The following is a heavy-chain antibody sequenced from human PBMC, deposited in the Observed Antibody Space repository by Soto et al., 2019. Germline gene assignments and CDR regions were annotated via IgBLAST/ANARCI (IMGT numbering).Heavy chain of an antibody. V-gene: IGHV1-69*13. Sequence: SSVKVSCKAAAGTFSCYSIRWVRQAPGQGLEWMGGVIPIFGTGNYAGKFQGRVTITADESTRTAYMELRSLRSEDAAVYCCARAGGGYYYYGMDVWGQGITLTAYS. CDR3: ARAGGGYYYYGMDV. CDR2: VIPIFGTG. D-gene: IGHD3-10*01. J-gene: IGHJ6*02. CDR1: AGTFSCYS.